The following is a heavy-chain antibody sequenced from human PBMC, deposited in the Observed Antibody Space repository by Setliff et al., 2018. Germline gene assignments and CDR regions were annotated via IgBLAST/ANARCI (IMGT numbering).Heavy chain of an antibody. CDR2: IDPSGDYT. Sequence: GASVKVSCKASGYTFTGYYMHWVRQAPGQGLEWMGIIDPSGDYTNYAQKFQGRVTISKDTSKNQFSLRLNSVSAADTAVYYCARGSEYYYGSGTIDSWGQGTLVTVSS. CDR1: GYTFTGYY. V-gene: IGHV1-46*01. J-gene: IGHJ4*02. D-gene: IGHD3-10*01. CDR3: ARGSEYYYGSGTIDS.